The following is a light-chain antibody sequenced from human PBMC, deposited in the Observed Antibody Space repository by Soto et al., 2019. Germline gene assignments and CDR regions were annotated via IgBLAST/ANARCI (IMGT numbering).Light chain of an antibody. V-gene: IGKV1-5*01. CDR3: QQYNSYSPYT. CDR1: QSISSW. CDR2: DAS. J-gene: IGKJ2*01. Sequence: DIQMTQSPSTLSASVGDRVTITCRASQSISSWLAWYQQKPGKAPKLLIYDASSLESGVPSRFSGSGPGTEFTLTISSLQPHDFATYYCQQYNSYSPYTFGQGTKLEIK.